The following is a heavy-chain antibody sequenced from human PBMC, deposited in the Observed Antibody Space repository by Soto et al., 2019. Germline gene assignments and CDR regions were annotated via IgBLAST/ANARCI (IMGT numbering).Heavy chain of an antibody. J-gene: IGHJ6*02. CDR1: GYTFTSYY. CDR3: ARVRNSYGMDV. V-gene: IGHV1-46*01. Sequence: QVQLVQSGAEVKKPGASVKVSCKASGYTFTSYYMHWVRQAPGQGLEWMGIINPSGGSTSYAQKFDGRVTMPRDTSTSTVYMELSSLRSEDTAVYYCARVRNSYGMDVWGQGTTVTVSS. CDR2: INPSGGST. D-gene: IGHD1-1*01.